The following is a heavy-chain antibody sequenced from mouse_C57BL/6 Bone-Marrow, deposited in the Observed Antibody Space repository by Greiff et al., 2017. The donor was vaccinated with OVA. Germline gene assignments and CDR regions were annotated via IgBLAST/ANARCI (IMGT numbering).Heavy chain of an antibody. J-gene: IGHJ4*01. CDR1: GFTFSDFY. D-gene: IGHD2-5*01. V-gene: IGHV7-1*01. CDR3: ARVDYSNYYYAMDY. Sequence: EVNLVESGGGLVQSGRSLRLSCATSGFTFSDFYMEWVRQAPGKGLEWIAASRNKANDYTTEYSASVKGRFIVSRDTSQSILYLQMNALRAEDTAIYYCARVDYSNYYYAMDYWGQGTSVTVSS. CDR2: SRNKANDYTT.